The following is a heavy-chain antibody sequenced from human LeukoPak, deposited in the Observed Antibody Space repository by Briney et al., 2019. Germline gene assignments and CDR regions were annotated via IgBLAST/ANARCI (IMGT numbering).Heavy chain of an antibody. J-gene: IGHJ3*02. CDR2: IIPIFGTA. CDR1: GGTFSSYA. D-gene: IGHD2-15*01. CDR3: ARDCSGGGCYGAFDI. Sequence: SVTVSCTASGGTFSSYAISWVRQAPGQGLEWMGGIIPIFGTANYAQKFQGRVTITADESTSTAYMELSSLRSEDTAVYYCARDCSGGGCYGAFDIWGQGTMVTVSS. V-gene: IGHV1-69*13.